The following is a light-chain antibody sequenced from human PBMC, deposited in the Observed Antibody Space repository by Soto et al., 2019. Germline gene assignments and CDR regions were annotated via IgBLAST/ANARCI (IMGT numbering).Light chain of an antibody. V-gene: IGKV3-15*01. CDR3: QQYSDWPPET. J-gene: IGKJ2*01. CDR1: QSVSRK. Sequence: EVVLTQSPATLSVTPGDRATLSCRASQSVSRKLAWYQQKPGQAPRLLIYGASTRATGVPARFSGSGSATEFSLSISSLQSEDVAVYYCQQYSDWPPETFGQGTKLEI. CDR2: GAS.